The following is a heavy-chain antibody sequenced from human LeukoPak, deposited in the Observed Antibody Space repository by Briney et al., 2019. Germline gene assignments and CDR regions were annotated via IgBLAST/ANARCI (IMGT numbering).Heavy chain of an antibody. V-gene: IGHV4-59*08. Sequence: PSETLSLTCTVSGGSFRSSYWTWIRQPPGQGLEWIGYIDYSGNTNYSPSLKSRVTISVDTANTQFSLKLSSVTAADTAVYYCARATSYGDYVDYWGQGTLVTVSS. CDR3: ARATSYGDYVDY. CDR2: IDYSGNT. J-gene: IGHJ4*02. CDR1: GGSFRSSY. D-gene: IGHD4-17*01.